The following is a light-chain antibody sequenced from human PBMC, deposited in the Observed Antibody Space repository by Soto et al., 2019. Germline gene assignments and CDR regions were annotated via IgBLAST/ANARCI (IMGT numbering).Light chain of an antibody. V-gene: IGLV1-40*01. Sequence: QSVLTQTPSVSGAPGQRVTISCTGRSSNIGAGYDVHWYQHLPGTAPKLLIYGTTNRPSGVPDRFSGSKSGTSATLGITGLQTGDEADYYCGTWDNSLNGFVFGTGTKVTVL. CDR3: GTWDNSLNGFV. J-gene: IGLJ1*01. CDR2: GTT. CDR1: SSNIGAGYD.